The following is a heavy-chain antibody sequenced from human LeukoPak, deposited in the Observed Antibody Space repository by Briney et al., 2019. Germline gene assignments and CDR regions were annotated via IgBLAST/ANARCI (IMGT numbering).Heavy chain of an antibody. CDR1: GGSITSGDYY. CDR2: IYYSGST. V-gene: IGHV4-61*08. D-gene: IGHD3-10*01. J-gene: IGHJ4*02. CDR3: ARGGSGSYYNKYYFDY. Sequence: SETLSLTCTVSGGSITSGDYYWSWIRQPPGKGLEWIGYIYYSGSTNYNPSLKSRVTISVDTSKNQFSLKLSSVTAADTAVYYCARGGSGSYYNKYYFDYWGQGTLVTVSS.